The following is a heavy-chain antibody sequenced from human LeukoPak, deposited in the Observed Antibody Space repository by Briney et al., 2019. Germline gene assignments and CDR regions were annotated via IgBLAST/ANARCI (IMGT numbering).Heavy chain of an antibody. CDR3: ARHEGFSQKD. Sequence: SETLSLTCAVSGVSMSSNNWWSWVRQPPGKGLEWIGEIHESGSTNYNPSLKSRVTISVDKSKDQFSLKLSTVTAADTAVYYCARHEGFSQKDWGQGTQVTVS. V-gene: IGHV4-4*02. J-gene: IGHJ4*02. CDR2: IHESGST. CDR1: GVSMSSNNW.